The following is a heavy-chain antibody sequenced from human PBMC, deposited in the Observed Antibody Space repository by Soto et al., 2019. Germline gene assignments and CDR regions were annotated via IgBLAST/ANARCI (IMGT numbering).Heavy chain of an antibody. D-gene: IGHD5-18*01. V-gene: IGHV4-30-2*01. CDR2: IYHSGST. CDR3: ARGIQLWTDPYFDY. CDR1: GGSISSGGYS. Sequence: SETLSLTCAVSGGSISSGGYSWSWIRQPPGKGLEWIGYIYHSGSTYYNPSLKSRVTISVDRSKNQFSLKLSSVTAADTAVYYCARGIQLWTDPYFDYWGQGTLVTVSS. J-gene: IGHJ4*02.